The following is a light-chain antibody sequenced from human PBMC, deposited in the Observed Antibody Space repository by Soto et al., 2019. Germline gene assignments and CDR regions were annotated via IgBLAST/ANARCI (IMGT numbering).Light chain of an antibody. V-gene: IGKV1D-12*01. CDR2: AAS. J-gene: IGKJ5*01. Sequence: DIQMTQSPSSVSASVVDRITITCRASQGISSWLACYQQKPGKAPKLLIYAASSLQSGVPSRFSGSGSGTHFTLTISSLQPEDFATYYCQQSYSIRSWTFGQGTRLEIK. CDR1: QGISSW. CDR3: QQSYSIRSWT.